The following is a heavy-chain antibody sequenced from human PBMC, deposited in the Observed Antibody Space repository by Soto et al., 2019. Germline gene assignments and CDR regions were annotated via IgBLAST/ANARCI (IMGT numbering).Heavy chain of an antibody. Sequence: GGSLRLSCAASGFTFSSYAMSWVRQAPGKGLEWVSAISGCGGSTYYADSVKGRFTISRDNSKNTLYLQMNSLRAEDTAVYYCAKGGTMVRGVIIRADAFDIWGQGTMVTVSS. V-gene: IGHV3-23*01. CDR3: AKGGTMVRGVIIRADAFDI. J-gene: IGHJ3*02. D-gene: IGHD3-10*01. CDR1: GFTFSSYA. CDR2: ISGCGGST.